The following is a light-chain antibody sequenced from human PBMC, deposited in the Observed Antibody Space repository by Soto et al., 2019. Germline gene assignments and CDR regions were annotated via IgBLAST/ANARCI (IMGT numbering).Light chain of an antibody. J-gene: IGKJ1*01. Sequence: EIVLTQSPGTLSLSPGERATLSCRASQSVRSNFLAWYQQKPGQAPRLLIYGASNRATGIPDRFSGSGSGTDFTLTISRLEPEDFAVYYCQQYGSSLWTFGQGTKVDIK. CDR2: GAS. CDR1: QSVRSNF. CDR3: QQYGSSLWT. V-gene: IGKV3-20*01.